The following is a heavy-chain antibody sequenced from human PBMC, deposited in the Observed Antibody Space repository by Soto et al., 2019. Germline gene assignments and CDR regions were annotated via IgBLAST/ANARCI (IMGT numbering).Heavy chain of an antibody. CDR1: GLTFGSYA. Sequence: QVQLVESGGGVVQPGKSLRVSCVASGLTFGSYAMHWVRQAPGKGLEWVGVISSKGVSQPYGNSVKGRFIISRDSSKNPLYLQMSGLQVEDTAVYYCAAPCFSGNCQGMDVWGQGTAVTVSS. CDR3: AAPCFSGNCQGMDV. D-gene: IGHD2-21*01. J-gene: IGHJ6*02. V-gene: IGHV3-30*03. CDR2: ISSKGVSQ.